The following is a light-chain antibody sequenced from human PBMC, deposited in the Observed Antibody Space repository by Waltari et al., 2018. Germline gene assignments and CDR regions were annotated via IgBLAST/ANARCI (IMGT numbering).Light chain of an antibody. CDR2: DAS. CDR3: QQRGSWPRT. CDR1: QSVSSN. Sequence: EIVLTQSPATLSLSPGERAPPSCRASQSVSSNLGWYQQKPGLAPRLLIFDASNRATGIPARFSGSGSGTDFTLTISSLEPEDFAVYYCQQRGSWPRTFGQGTKLEIK. J-gene: IGKJ2*01. V-gene: IGKV3-11*01.